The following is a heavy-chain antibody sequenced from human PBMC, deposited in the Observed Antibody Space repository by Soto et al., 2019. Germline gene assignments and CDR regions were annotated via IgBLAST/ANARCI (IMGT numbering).Heavy chain of an antibody. CDR3: ARVRLRFLEWFYMDV. CDR1: GGSISSYY. J-gene: IGHJ6*03. CDR2: IYYSGST. D-gene: IGHD3-3*01. V-gene: IGHV4-59*01. Sequence: SETLSLTCTVSGGSISSYYWSWIRQPPGKGLEWIGYIYYSGSTNYNPSLKSRVTISVDTSKNQFSLKLSSVTAADTAVYYCARVRLRFLEWFYMDVWGKGTTVTVSS.